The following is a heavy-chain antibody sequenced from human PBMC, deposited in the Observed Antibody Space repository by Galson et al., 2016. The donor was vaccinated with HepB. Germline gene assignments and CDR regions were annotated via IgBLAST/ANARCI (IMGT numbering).Heavy chain of an antibody. Sequence: SETLSLTCTVSGVSFSRGNWWAWIRQPPQGGLEWIGEVDHVGSTNYNPSLKRRVTISMDKASNEVYLHLTSVTAADTAVYYCARFCGGDNCARVEKFHVWGHGTLVTVSS. D-gene: IGHD2-21*02. J-gene: IGHJ1*01. CDR1: GVSFSRGNW. CDR2: VDHVGST. V-gene: IGHV4-4*02. CDR3: ARFCGGDNCARVEKFHV.